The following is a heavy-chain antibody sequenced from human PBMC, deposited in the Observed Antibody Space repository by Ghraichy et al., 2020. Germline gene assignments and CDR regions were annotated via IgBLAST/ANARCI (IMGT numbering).Heavy chain of an antibody. CDR1: GFTFSSYW. D-gene: IGHD4-17*01. J-gene: IGHJ4*02. CDR3: ARESGDYEYYFDY. CDR2: IKQDGSEK. Sequence: GGSLRLSCAASGFTFSSYWMSWVRQAPGKRLEWVANIKQDGSEKYYVDSVKGRFTISRDNAKNSLYLQMNSLRAEDTAVYYCARESGDYEYYFDYWGQGTLVTVSS. V-gene: IGHV3-7*03.